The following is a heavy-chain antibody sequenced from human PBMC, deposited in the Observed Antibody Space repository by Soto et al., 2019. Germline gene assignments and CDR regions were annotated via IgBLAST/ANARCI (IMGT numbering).Heavy chain of an antibody. CDR3: ATSMRHTVDP. Sequence: EVQVVESGGGLVQPGGSLRLSCAASGFTFGIHWMTWVRQVPGKGLEWVANINQDGSDKYYVDSVKGRFIISRDNAKDSLYLQMNSLRVEDTALYYCATSMRHTVDPWGQGTLVTVS. D-gene: IGHD4-4*01. J-gene: IGHJ5*02. CDR1: GFTFGIHW. CDR2: INQDGSDK. V-gene: IGHV3-7*01.